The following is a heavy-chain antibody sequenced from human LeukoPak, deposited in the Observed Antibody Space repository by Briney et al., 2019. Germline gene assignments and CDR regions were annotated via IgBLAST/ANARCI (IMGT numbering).Heavy chain of an antibody. CDR3: ARLRRDYYFDY. CDR1: GFTFSSYL. J-gene: IGHJ4*02. V-gene: IGHV3-74*01. CDR2: FNSDDSGT. D-gene: IGHD3-3*01. Sequence: PGGSLRLSCAASGFTFSSYLMHWVRQAPGKGLVWVSYFNSDDSGTNHADSVQGRFTISRDNAKDTLYLQMNSLRAEDTAVYYCARLRRDYYFDYWGQGTLVTVSS.